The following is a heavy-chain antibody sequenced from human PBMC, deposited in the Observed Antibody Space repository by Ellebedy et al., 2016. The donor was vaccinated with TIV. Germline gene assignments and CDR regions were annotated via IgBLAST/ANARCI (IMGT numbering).Heavy chain of an antibody. CDR2: IKQDGSEK. J-gene: IGHJ4*02. Sequence: GGSLRLXXAASGFTFSSYWMSWVRQAPGKGLEWVANIKQDGSEKYYVDSVKGRFTISRDNAKNSLYLQMNSLRAEDTAVYYCAKGPRSSTSCYGCSYYFDYWGQGTLVTVSS. CDR1: GFTFSSYW. V-gene: IGHV3-7*01. CDR3: AKGPRSSTSCYGCSYYFDY. D-gene: IGHD2-2*01.